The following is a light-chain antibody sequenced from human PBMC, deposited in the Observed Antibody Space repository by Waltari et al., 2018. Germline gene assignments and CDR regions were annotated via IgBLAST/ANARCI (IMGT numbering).Light chain of an antibody. Sequence: DIVMTLSLDSLAVSVAEGATITSKSSQSILRKANKKNYLAGYQQKPARPPKQLIYWASTRGSGVPHRFSGNGAGTDFTLSISSLQAEDVAVYYCQQFYNTLRTFGPGTKLEI. CDR2: WAS. V-gene: IGKV4-1*01. J-gene: IGKJ3*01. CDR3: QQFYNTLRT. CDR1: QSILRKANKKNY.